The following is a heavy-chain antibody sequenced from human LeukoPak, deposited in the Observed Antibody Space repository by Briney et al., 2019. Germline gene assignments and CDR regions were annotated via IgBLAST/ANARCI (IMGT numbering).Heavy chain of an antibody. J-gene: IGHJ6*03. V-gene: IGHV3-21*01. CDR2: ISSSSSYI. Sequence: GGSLRLSCAASGFTFSSYSMNWVRQAPGKGLERVSSISSSSSYIYYADSVKGRFTISRDNAKNSLYLQMNSLRAEDTAVYYRARDRSYYDILTGYSGYYMDVWGKGTTVTVSS. CDR3: ARDRSYYDILTGYSGYYMDV. D-gene: IGHD3-9*01. CDR1: GFTFSSYS.